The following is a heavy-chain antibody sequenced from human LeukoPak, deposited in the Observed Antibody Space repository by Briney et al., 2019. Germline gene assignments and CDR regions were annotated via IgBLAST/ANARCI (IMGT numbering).Heavy chain of an antibody. Sequence: GGSLRLSCAASRFTFSSYAMSWVRQAPGKGLEWVSAISGSGGSTYYADSMKGRFTISRDNSKNTLYLQMNSLRAEDTAVYYCAKDLSEQWLARILGGWGQGTLVTVSS. CDR2: ISGSGGST. V-gene: IGHV3-23*01. D-gene: IGHD6-19*01. J-gene: IGHJ4*02. CDR1: RFTFSSYA. CDR3: AKDLSEQWLARILGG.